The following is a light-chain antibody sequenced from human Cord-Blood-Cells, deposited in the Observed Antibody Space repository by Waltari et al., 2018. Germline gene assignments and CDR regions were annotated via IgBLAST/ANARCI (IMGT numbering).Light chain of an antibody. J-gene: IGKJ2*01. CDR3: QQRSNWPLYT. CDR2: DAS. Sequence: EIVSPQSPATLSLSPGERTSLSCRASQSVSSYLAWYQQKPGQAPRLLIYDASNRATGIPARFSGSGSGTDFTLTISSLEPEDFAVYYCQQRSNWPLYTFGQGTKLEIK. CDR1: QSVSSY. V-gene: IGKV3-11*01.